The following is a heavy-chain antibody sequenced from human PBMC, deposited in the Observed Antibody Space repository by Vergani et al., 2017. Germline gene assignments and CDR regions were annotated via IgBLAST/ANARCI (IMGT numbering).Heavy chain of an antibody. V-gene: IGHV1-69*13. CDR2: IIPIFGTA. J-gene: IGHJ3*02. D-gene: IGHD3-22*01. CDR1: GGTFSSYA. CDR3: ARRGDYYDSSGYPGGDAFDI. Sequence: QVQLVQSGAEVKKPGSSVKVSCKASGGTFSSYAISWVRQAPGQGLEWMGRIIPIFGTANYAQKFQGRVMITADESTSTAYMELSSLRSEDTAVYYCARRGDYYDSSGYPGGDAFDIWGQGTMVTVSS.